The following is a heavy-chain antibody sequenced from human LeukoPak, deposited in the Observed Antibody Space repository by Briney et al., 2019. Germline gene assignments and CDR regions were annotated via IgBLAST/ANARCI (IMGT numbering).Heavy chain of an antibody. J-gene: IGHJ4*02. CDR2: IYYSGST. Sequence: SETLSLTCTVSDDSISSYYWSWIRQPPGKGLEWIGYIYYSGSTNYNPSLKSRVTISVDTSKNQFSLKLSSVTAADTAVYYCARGRDILTEFDYWGQGTLVTVSS. D-gene: IGHD3-9*01. V-gene: IGHV4-59*12. CDR1: DDSISSYY. CDR3: ARGRDILTEFDY.